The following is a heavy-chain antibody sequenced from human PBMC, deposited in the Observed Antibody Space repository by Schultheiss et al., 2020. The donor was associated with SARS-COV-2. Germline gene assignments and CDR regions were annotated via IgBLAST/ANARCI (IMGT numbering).Heavy chain of an antibody. D-gene: IGHD6-13*01. J-gene: IGHJ4*02. CDR2: ISYDGSNK. V-gene: IGHV3-30*01. Sequence: GGSLRLSCAASGFTFSSYAMSWVRQAPGKGLEWVAVISYDGSNKYYADSVKGRFTISRDNSKNTLYLQMNSLRAEDTAVYYCARVIRPVAAAGTGYFDYWGQGTLVTVSS. CDR1: GFTFSSYA. CDR3: ARVIRPVAAAGTGYFDY.